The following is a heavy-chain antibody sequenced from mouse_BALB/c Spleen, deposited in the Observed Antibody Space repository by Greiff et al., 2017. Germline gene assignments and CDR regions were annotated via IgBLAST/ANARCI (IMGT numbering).Heavy chain of an antibody. CDR2: INSNGGST. V-gene: IGHV5-6-2*01. CDR1: GFTFSSYY. D-gene: IGHD2-4*01. CDR3: ARHYDYDGAWFAY. Sequence: EVHLVESGGGLVKLGGSLKLSCAASGFTFSSYYMSWVRQTPEKRLELVAAINSNGGSTYYPDTVKGRFTISRDNAKNTLYLQMSSLKSEDTALYYCARHYDYDGAWFAYWGQGTLVTVSA. J-gene: IGHJ3*01.